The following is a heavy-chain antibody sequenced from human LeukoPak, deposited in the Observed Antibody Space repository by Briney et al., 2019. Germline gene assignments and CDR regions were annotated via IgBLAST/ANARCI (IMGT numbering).Heavy chain of an antibody. CDR1: GGSISSYY. D-gene: IGHD6-6*01. J-gene: IGHJ3*02. Sequence: SETLSLTCTVSGGSISSYYWSWILQPAGKGLEWIGRIYTSGSTNYNPSLKSRVTMSVDTSKNQFSLKLSSVTAADTAVYYCTRDRGRYSSSSGYDAFDIWGQGTMVTVSS. V-gene: IGHV4-4*07. CDR3: TRDRGRYSSSSGYDAFDI. CDR2: IYTSGST.